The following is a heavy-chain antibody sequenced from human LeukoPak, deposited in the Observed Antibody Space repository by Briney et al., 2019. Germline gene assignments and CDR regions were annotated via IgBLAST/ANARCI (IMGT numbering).Heavy chain of an antibody. J-gene: IGHJ4*02. D-gene: IGHD3-10*01. Sequence: AGGSLRLSCAASGFTFSSYSMNWVRQAPGKGLEWVSSISSSSSYIYYADSVKGRFTISRDNAKNSLYLQMNSLRAEDTAVYYCAKMDRGARGLGDYFDYWGQGTLVTVSS. CDR2: ISSSSSYI. CDR1: GFTFSSYS. CDR3: AKMDRGARGLGDYFDY. V-gene: IGHV3-21*04.